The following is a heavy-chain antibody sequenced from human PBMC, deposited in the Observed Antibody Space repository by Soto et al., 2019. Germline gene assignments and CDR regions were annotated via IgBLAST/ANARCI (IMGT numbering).Heavy chain of an antibody. CDR2: IKEDGSEK. CDR1: GFTFSSYW. D-gene: IGHD3-10*01. CDR3: ARDHDYGSGSYYFLH. J-gene: IGHJ4*02. Sequence: GGSLRLSCAASGFTFSSYWMSWVRQAPGKGLEWVANIKEDGSEKYYVDSVKGRFTISRDNAKNSLYLQMNSLRAEDTAVYYCARDHDYGSGSYYFLHWGQGTLVTVSS. V-gene: IGHV3-7*05.